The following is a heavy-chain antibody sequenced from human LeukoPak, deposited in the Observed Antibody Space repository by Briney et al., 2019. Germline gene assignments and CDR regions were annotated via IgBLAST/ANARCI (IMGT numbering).Heavy chain of an antibody. CDR3: AKDGSWSCTD. D-gene: IGHD2-8*02. V-gene: IGHV3-30*02. Sequence: GGSLRLSCAASGFSFSNSAMHWVRPGPGKGLERVTYIAHHGSNKYYADSVKGRFTISRDNSKRMLYLQMDSLRADDTALYYCAKDGSWSCTDWGQGTLVTVSS. CDR2: IAHHGSNK. CDR1: GFSFSNSA. J-gene: IGHJ4*02.